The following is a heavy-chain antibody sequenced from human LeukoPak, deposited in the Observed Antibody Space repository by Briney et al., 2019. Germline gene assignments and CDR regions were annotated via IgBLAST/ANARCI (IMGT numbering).Heavy chain of an antibody. D-gene: IGHD6-13*01. V-gene: IGHV1-2*02. J-gene: IGHJ4*02. Sequence: GASVKVSCKASGYTFTGYYMHWVRQAPGQGLEWMGWINPNSGGTNYAQKFQGRVTMTRDTSISTAYMELSRLRSDDTAVYYCARGIYSSWTPEAGYFDCWGQGTLVTVSS. CDR1: GYTFTGYY. CDR2: INPNSGGT. CDR3: ARGIYSSWTPEAGYFDC.